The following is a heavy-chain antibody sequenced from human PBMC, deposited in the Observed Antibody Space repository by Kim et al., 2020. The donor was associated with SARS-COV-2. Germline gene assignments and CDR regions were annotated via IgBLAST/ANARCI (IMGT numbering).Heavy chain of an antibody. D-gene: IGHD2-2*01. CDR3: ASRERVSVVVPAAMRDY. Sequence: SETLSLTCAVYGGSFSGYYWSWIRQPPGKGLEWIGEINHSGSTNYNPSLKSRVTISVDTSKNQFSLKLSSVTAADTAVYYCASRERVSVVVPAAMRDYWGQGTLVTVPS. CDR1: GGSFSGYY. J-gene: IGHJ4*02. CDR2: INHSGST. V-gene: IGHV4-34*01.